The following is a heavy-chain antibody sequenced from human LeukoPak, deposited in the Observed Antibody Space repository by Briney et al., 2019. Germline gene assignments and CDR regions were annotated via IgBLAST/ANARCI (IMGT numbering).Heavy chain of an antibody. V-gene: IGHV4-39*01. CDR3: ARHRIAAAGTLEYFQH. Sequence: SETLSLTCTVSGGSISSYYWGWIRHPPGKGLEWIGSIYYSGSTYYNPSLKSRVTISVDTSKNQFSLKLSSVTASDTAVYYCARHRIAAAGTLEYFQHWGQGTLVTVSS. CDR1: GGSISSYY. J-gene: IGHJ1*01. CDR2: IYYSGST. D-gene: IGHD6-13*01.